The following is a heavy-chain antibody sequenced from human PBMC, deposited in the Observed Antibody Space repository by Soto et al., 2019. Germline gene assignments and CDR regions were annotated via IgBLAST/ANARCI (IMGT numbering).Heavy chain of an antibody. Sequence: GGSLRLSCAASGFTFSSYGMHWVRQAPGKGLEWVAVISYDGSNKYYADSVKGRFTISRDNSKNTLYLQMNSLRAEDTAVYYCAKDFTPYSGYDILDYCGQGTLVTVSS. CDR2: ISYDGSNK. V-gene: IGHV3-30*18. D-gene: IGHD5-12*01. CDR3: AKDFTPYSGYDILDY. J-gene: IGHJ4*02. CDR1: GFTFSSYG.